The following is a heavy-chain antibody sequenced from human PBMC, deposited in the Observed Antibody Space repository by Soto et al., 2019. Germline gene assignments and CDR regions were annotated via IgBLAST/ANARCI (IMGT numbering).Heavy chain of an antibody. J-gene: IGHJ4*02. CDR1: GGCVSSGGYD. V-gene: IGHV4-31*11. Sequence: PSESLSLSCALCGGCVSSGGYDGSWIRQHPGKGLEWIGYIYYSGSTYYNPSLKSRVTISVDTSKNQLSLKLSSVTAADAAVYYCARRYGYYFDYWGQATLVTVSS. D-gene: IGHD3-9*01. CDR3: ARRYGYYFDY. CDR2: IYYSGST.